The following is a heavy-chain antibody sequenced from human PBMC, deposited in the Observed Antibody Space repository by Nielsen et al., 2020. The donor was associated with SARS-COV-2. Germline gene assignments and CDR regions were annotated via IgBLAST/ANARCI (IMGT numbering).Heavy chain of an antibody. CDR1: GSTFSSYA. J-gene: IGHJ3*02. D-gene: IGHD6-19*01. CDR2: ISGGGGST. V-gene: IGHV3-23*01. CDR3: AAQWLVLGAFDI. Sequence: GGSLRLSCAAYGSTFSSYAMSWVRQAPGKALEWVSAISGGGGSTYYADSVKGRFTVSRDNSKNTLYLQMNSLRADDTAVYYCAAQWLVLGAFDIWGQGTMVTVSS.